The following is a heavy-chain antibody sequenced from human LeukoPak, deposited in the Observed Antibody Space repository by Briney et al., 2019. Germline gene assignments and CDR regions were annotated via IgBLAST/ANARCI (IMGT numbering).Heavy chain of an antibody. CDR2: IIPIFGTA. CDR3: ARSSKQQLSFRFPLGY. CDR1: GGTFSSYA. Sequence: SVKVSCKASGGTFSSYAISWVRQAPGQGLEWMGGIIPIFGTANYAQKFQGRVTITMDESTSTAYMELSSLRSEDTAVYYCARSSKQQLSFRFPLGYWGQGTLVTVSS. V-gene: IGHV1-69*05. D-gene: IGHD6-13*01. J-gene: IGHJ4*02.